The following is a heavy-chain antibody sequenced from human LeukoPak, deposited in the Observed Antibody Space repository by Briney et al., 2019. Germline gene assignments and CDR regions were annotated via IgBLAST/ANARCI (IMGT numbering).Heavy chain of an antibody. CDR2: IYYSGST. V-gene: IGHV4-59*01. J-gene: IGHJ6*04. CDR3: ARTPTTKLRFLEWFPGTDV. Sequence: SETLSLTCTASGGSISSYYWSWIRQPPGKGLEWIGYIYYSGSTNYNPSLKSRVTISVDTSKNQFSLKLSSVTAADTAVYYCARTPTTKLRFLEWFPGTDVWGKGTTVTVSS. CDR1: GGSISSYY. D-gene: IGHD3-3*01.